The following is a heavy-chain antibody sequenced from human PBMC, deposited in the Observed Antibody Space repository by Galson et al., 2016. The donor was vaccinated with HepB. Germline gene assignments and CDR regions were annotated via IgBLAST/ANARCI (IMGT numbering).Heavy chain of an antibody. CDR1: GFTFSTYA. CDR3: ATRLRAPAN. CDR2: ISGSSEAI. J-gene: IGHJ4*02. Sequence: LRLSCAASGFTFSTYAMSWVRQAPGKGLEWVSGISGSSEAIYYADSVKSRFTISRDNSKNALYLQMNNLRAEDTAVYYCATRLRAPANWGQGAQVTVSS. D-gene: IGHD1-26*01. V-gene: IGHV3-23*01.